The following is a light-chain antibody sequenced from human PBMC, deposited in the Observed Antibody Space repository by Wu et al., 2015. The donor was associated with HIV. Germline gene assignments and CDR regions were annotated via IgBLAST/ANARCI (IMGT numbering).Light chain of an antibody. CDR2: AAS. J-gene: IGKJ2*01. CDR1: QSITNN. CDR3: QQSYSTPQT. V-gene: IGKV3-15*01. Sequence: EIVMTQSPTTLSVSPGDWATLSCRASQSITNNLAWYQHKPGQAPRLLIYAASTRATGIPARFSGSGSGTDFTLTISSLQPEDFATYYCQQSYSTPQTFGQGTKLQIK.